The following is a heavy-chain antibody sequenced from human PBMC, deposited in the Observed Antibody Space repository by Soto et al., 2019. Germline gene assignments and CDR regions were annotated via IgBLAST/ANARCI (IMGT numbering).Heavy chain of an antibody. J-gene: IGHJ3*02. CDR1: RGSIQSSTYY. CDR3: ARQTYLTYFDI. V-gene: IGHV4-39*01. CDR2: VYYNGSP. D-gene: IGHD3-16*01. Sequence: QLQLQESGPGLVKPSETLSLTCTVSRGSIQSSTYYWGWIRQPPGKGLEWIGTVYYNGSPYFNPDLKSRLTLSADPSQNQFSLRLASVTAADTAVYYCARQTYLTYFDIWGQGTMVTVSS.